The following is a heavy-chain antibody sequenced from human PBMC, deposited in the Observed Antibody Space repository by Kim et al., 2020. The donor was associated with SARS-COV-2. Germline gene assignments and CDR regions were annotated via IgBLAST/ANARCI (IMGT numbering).Heavy chain of an antibody. D-gene: IGHD2-2*01. CDR3: ARGCSSTSCPSFFQG. J-gene: IGHJ4*02. V-gene: IGHV1-69*01. Sequence: QKFQGRVTITADESTSTAYMELSSLRSEDTAVYYCARGCSSTSCPSFFQGWCQGTLVTVSS.